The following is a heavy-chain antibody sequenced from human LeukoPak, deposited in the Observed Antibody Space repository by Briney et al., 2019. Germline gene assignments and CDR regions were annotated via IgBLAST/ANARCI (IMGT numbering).Heavy chain of an antibody. D-gene: IGHD2-2*01. CDR2: INHSGST. J-gene: IGHJ6*03. CDR3: ARDGRGYCSSTSCPEHPYYYYYMDV. CDR1: GGSFSGYY. Sequence: SETLSLTCAVYGGSFSGYYWSWIRQPPGKVLEWIGEINHSGSTNYNPSLKSRVTMSVDTSKNQFSLKLSSVTAADTAVYYCARDGRGYCSSTSCPEHPYYYYYMDVWGKGTTVTVSS. V-gene: IGHV4-34*01.